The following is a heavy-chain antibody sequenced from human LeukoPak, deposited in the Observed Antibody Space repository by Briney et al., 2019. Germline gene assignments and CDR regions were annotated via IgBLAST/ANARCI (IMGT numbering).Heavy chain of an antibody. V-gene: IGHV3-13*01. CDR3: VRQGTPHGNFDY. Sequence: GGSLRLSCAASGFTFSSYDMHWVRQATGKGLEWVSAIGTGGDTYYPATVKGRFTISRENAKNSLYLQMNSLRAEDTAVYYCVRQGTPHGNFDYWGQGTLVTVSS. D-gene: IGHD1/OR15-1a*01. CDR2: IGTGGDT. J-gene: IGHJ4*02. CDR1: GFTFSSYD.